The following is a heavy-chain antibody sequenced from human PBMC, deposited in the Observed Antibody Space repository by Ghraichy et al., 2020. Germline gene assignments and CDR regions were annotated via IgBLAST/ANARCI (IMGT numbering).Heavy chain of an antibody. CDR2: IGASGGST. V-gene: IGHV3-23*01. CDR1: GFTFTTYA. Sequence: GGSLRLSCAASGFTFTTYAMSWVRQAPGKGLDWVSTIGASGGSTYYADSVKGRFTVSRANSRNTLFLHMTSLRAEDTAVYYCAKWFISTSPFDFWGQGTLVTVSS. CDR3: AKWFISTSPFDF. J-gene: IGHJ4*02. D-gene: IGHD3-10*01.